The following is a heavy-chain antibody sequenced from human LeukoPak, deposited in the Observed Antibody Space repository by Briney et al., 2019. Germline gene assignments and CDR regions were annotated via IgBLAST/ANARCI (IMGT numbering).Heavy chain of an antibody. V-gene: IGHV4-34*01. CDR3: PRPQYCSITTCSGPLAI. CDR1: GGSLSSYY. Sequence: SETLSLTCAVYGGSLSSYYWSWGRQPPGKGMDWVGEIDERGRTNYNPALKSRVSITVETYKKQNSLKLRSLTAADTAVYYCPRPQYCSITTCSGPLAIWGQGTVVTVSS. J-gene: IGHJ3*02. D-gene: IGHD2-2*01. CDR2: IDERGRT.